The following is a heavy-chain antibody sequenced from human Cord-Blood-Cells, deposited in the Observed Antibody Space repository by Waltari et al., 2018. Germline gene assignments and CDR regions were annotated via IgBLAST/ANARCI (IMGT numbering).Heavy chain of an antibody. V-gene: IGHV4-34*01. D-gene: IGHD3-3*01. Sequence: QVQLQQWGAGLLKPSETLSLTCAVYGGSFSGYYWSWIRQPPGKGLEWIGEINHSGSTNYNPSRKSRVTISVDTSKNQFSLKLSAVTAADTAVYYCARSDSFYYFDYWGQGTLVTVSS. CDR3: ARSDSFYYFDY. J-gene: IGHJ4*02. CDR2: INHSGST. CDR1: GGSFSGYY.